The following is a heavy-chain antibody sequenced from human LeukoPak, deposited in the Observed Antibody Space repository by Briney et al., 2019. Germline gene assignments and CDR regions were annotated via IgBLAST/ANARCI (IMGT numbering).Heavy chain of an antibody. Sequence: ASGKVSCKASGHTFTSYGISWVRQAPGQGLEWMGWISAYNGNTNYAQKLQGRVTMTTDTSTSTAYMELRSLRSDDTAVYYCARDRLIYYYYYMHVWVKGTTVTVSS. CDR3: ARDRLIYYYYYMHV. CDR1: GHTFTSYG. V-gene: IGHV1-18*01. J-gene: IGHJ6*03. D-gene: IGHD3-16*01. CDR2: ISAYNGNT.